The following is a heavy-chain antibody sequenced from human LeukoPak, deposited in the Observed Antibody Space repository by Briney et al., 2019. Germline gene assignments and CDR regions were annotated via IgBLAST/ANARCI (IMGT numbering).Heavy chain of an antibody. CDR1: GFTFNNYG. V-gene: IGHV3-30*18. CDR3: AKGPLRGTAAAIDY. Sequence: GKSLRLSCAASGFTFNNYGMHWVRQAPGKGLEWVAVISYDGRSIHYPDSVKGRFTISRDISTDTLWLQMDSLRTEDTAVYYCAKGPLRGTAAAIDYWGQGTLVTVSS. CDR2: ISYDGRSI. D-gene: IGHD2-2*01. J-gene: IGHJ4*02.